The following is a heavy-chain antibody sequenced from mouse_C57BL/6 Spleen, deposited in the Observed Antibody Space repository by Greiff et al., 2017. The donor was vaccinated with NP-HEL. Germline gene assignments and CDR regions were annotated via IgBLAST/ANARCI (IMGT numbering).Heavy chain of an antibody. CDR3: AREGGGYFDY. Sequence: VQLKESGPELVKPGASVKISCKASGYSFTDYNMNWVKQSHGKSLEWIGVINPNYGTTSYNQKFKGKATLTVDKSSSTAYMELRSLTAEDSAVYYCAREGGGYFDYWGKGTTVTVSS. V-gene: IGHV1-39*01. CDR1: GYSFTDYN. CDR2: INPNYGTT. J-gene: IGHJ1*03.